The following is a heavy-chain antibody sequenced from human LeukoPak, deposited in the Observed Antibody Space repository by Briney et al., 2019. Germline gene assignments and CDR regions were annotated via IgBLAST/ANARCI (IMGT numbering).Heavy chain of an antibody. CDR2: ISPYNGNT. V-gene: IGHV1-18*01. CDR1: GYTFTSYG. D-gene: IGHD2-15*01. J-gene: IGHJ3*02. CDR3: AREEDCSGGNCYPAFDI. Sequence: ASVKVSCKASGYTFTSYGISWVRQAPGQGLEWMGWISPYNGNTNCEQKLQGRVTMTTDTSTSTAYMELRSLRSDDTAVYYCAREEDCSGGNCYPAFDIWGQRTMVTVSS.